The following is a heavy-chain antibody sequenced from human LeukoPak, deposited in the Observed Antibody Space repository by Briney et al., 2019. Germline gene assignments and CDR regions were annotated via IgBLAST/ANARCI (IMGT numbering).Heavy chain of an antibody. Sequence: GESLKISCKGSGYSFIGYWFGWVRQMPGKGLEWMGVIYPDDSDTRYSPSFQGQVTISADKSISTAYLQWSSLKASDTAMYYCVRQRTYGSGRGSYYYYAMDVWGQGTTVTVSS. V-gene: IGHV5-51*01. CDR2: IYPDDSDT. D-gene: IGHD3-10*01. J-gene: IGHJ6*02. CDR1: GYSFIGYW. CDR3: VRQRTYGSGRGSYYYYAMDV.